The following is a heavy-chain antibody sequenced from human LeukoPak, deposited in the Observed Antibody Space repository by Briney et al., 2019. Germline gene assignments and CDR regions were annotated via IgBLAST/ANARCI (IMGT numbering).Heavy chain of an antibody. CDR2: INLSGGST. V-gene: IGHV1-46*01. CDR3: SRGPSASDWFVFGGPY. D-gene: IGHD3-9*01. Sequence: ASVKVSCKASGYTFTSYFMHWVRQASGQGLEWMGVINLSGGSTTYAQKFQGRVTMTRDTSTSTVYMELRSLRSEDTAVYYCSRGPSASDWFVFGGPYWGQGTLVTVSS. CDR1: GYTFTSYF. J-gene: IGHJ4*02.